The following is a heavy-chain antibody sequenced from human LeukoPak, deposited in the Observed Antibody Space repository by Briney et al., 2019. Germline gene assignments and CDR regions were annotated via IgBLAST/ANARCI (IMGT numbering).Heavy chain of an antibody. CDR2: INPSTGDT. Sequence: ASVKVSCKASGYTFTAYYLHWVRQAPGQGPQYMGWINPSTGDTKRAEKFQGSVTMTRDTSLSTAYIDLTSLTSDDTAVYFCARDPGGGSSWYSLYYWGQGTLVTVSS. D-gene: IGHD6-13*01. CDR1: GYTFTAYY. J-gene: IGHJ4*02. CDR3: ARDPGGGSSWYSLYY. V-gene: IGHV1-2*04.